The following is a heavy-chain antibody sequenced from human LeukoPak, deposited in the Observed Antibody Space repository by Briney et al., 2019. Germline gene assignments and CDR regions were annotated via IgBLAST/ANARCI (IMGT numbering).Heavy chain of an antibody. CDR1: GFTFSSYA. V-gene: IGHV3-23*01. CDR3: ARDTGIAANHY. Sequence: GGSLRLSCAASGFTFSSYAMSWVRQAPGKGLEWVSAISGSGRSTYYADSVKGRFTISRDNSKNTLYLQMNSLRAEDTAVYYCARDTGIAANHYWGQGTLVTVSS. D-gene: IGHD6-13*01. J-gene: IGHJ4*02. CDR2: ISGSGRST.